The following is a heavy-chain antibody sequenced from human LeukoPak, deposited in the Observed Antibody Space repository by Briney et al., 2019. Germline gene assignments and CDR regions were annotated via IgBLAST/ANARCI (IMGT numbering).Heavy chain of an antibody. Sequence: SETLSLTCTVSGASTSAYYWSWIRQPPGKGLEWIGYSYSGGGANYNPSLKSRVTISIDTSENQFSLRLTSVTAADTAIYFCAHSKRGGGYYINAFAVWGQGALVTISS. CDR3: AHSKRGGGYYINAFAV. D-gene: IGHD1-26*01. CDR1: GASTSAYY. J-gene: IGHJ3*01. V-gene: IGHV4-59*01. CDR2: SYSGGGA.